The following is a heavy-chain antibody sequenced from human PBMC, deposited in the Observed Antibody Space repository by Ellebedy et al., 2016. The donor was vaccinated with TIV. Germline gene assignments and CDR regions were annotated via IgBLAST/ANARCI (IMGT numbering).Heavy chain of an antibody. CDR1: GYSLTEFS. Sequence: AASVKVSCKGSGYSLTEFSMNWVRQAPGKGLEWMGGFDPEDGETIYAQKFQGRVTMTEDTSTDTAYMELRSLSSEDTAVYYCATDRGVRGVIVIMDYWGQGTLVIVSS. CDR3: ATDRGVRGVIVIMDY. J-gene: IGHJ4*02. V-gene: IGHV1-24*01. CDR2: FDPEDGET. D-gene: IGHD3-10*01.